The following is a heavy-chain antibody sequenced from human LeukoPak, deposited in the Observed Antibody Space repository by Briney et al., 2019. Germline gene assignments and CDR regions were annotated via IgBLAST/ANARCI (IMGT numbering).Heavy chain of an antibody. J-gene: IGHJ3*02. D-gene: IGHD6-13*01. V-gene: IGHV4-34*01. CDR1: GGSFSGYY. CDR2: INHSGST. CDR3: AVTFIAAAGDDAFDI. Sequence: SETLSLTCAVYGGSFSGYYWSWIRQPPGKGLEWIGEINHSGSTSYNPSLKSRVTISVDTSTNQFSLKLSSVTAADTAVYYCAVTFIAAAGDDAFDIWGQGTMVTVSS.